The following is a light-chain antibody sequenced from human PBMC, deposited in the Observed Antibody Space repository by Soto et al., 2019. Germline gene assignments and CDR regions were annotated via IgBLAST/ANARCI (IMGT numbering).Light chain of an antibody. Sequence: IQLTQSPSSLSASVGDRVTITCRASQVIENSLVWHQQKPGKAPKLLIYRAYTLQSGVASRFSGSGSGTEFTLIISGLQPDDSATYYCQQYTNTNNPWMFGQGTKVDIK. CDR2: RAY. V-gene: IGKV1-9*01. CDR1: QVIENS. J-gene: IGKJ1*01. CDR3: QQYTNTNNPWM.